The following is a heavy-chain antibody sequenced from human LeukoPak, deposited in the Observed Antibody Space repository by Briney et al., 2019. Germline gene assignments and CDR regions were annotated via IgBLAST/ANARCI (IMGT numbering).Heavy chain of an antibody. CDR1: GGSISSGGYH. J-gene: IGHJ4*02. CDR3: ARDGAVTGGLS. Sequence: SETLSLTCTVSGGSISSGGYHWSWIRQHPGKGLEWIGYIYYSGSTYYNPSLKSRVTISVDTSKNQFSLKLSSVTAADTAVYYCARDGAVTGGLSWGQGTLVTVSS. D-gene: IGHD7-27*01. V-gene: IGHV4-31*03. CDR2: IYYSGST.